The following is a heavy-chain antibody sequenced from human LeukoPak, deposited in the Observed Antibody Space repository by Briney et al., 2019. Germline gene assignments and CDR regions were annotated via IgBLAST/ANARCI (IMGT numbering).Heavy chain of an antibody. CDR2: TSYDESNK. CDR3: ARVVVSSSSDYFDY. CDR1: GFTFNNYA. D-gene: IGHD6-6*01. J-gene: IGHJ4*02. V-gene: IGHV3-30*04. Sequence: GGSLRLSCAASGFTFNNYAMHWVRQAPGKGLEWVAVTSYDESNKYYADSVKGRFTISRDNSKKTLYLQMNSLRGEDTAVYYCARVVVSSSSDYFDYWGQGTLVIVSS.